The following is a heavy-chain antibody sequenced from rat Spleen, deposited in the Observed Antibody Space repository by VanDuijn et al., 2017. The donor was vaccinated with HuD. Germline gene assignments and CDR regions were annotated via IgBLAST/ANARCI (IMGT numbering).Heavy chain of an antibody. CDR1: GFTFSDYT. V-gene: IGHV5-7*01. CDR2: ITNNGSNT. J-gene: IGHJ2*01. Sequence: EVQLVESGGGLVQPGRSLKLSCSASGFTFSDYTMAWVRQAPEKGLEWVAAITNNGSNTYYRDSVKGRFTISRDNAKSSLYLQMNSLKSEDTATYYCTRGGNYDYDHWGQGLMVTVSS. CDR3: TRGGNYDYDH. D-gene: IGHD1-10*01.